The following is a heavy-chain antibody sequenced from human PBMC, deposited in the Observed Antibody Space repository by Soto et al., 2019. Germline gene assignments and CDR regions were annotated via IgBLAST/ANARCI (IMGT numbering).Heavy chain of an antibody. D-gene: IGHD3-16*02. V-gene: IGHV4-34*01. CDR2: INHSGST. CDR1: GGSFSGYY. Sequence: ETLSLTCAVYGGSFSGYYWSWIRQPPGKGLEWIGEINHSGSTNYNPSLKSRVTISVDTSKNQFSLKLSSVTAADTAVYYCARVRDYVWGSYRYADYRGQGTLVTVSS. CDR3: ARVRDYVWGSYRYADY. J-gene: IGHJ4*02.